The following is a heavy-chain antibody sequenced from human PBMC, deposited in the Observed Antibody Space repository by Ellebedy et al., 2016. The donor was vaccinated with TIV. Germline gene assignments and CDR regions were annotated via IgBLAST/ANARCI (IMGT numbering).Heavy chain of an antibody. CDR3: ARDRSGYDLGFDY. J-gene: IGHJ4*02. D-gene: IGHD5-12*01. CDR1: GYTFTGYY. V-gene: IGHV1-2*04. Sequence: ASVKVSXKASGYTFTGYYMHWVRQAPGQGLEWMGWINPNSGGTNYAQKFQGWVTMTRDTSISTAYMELSRLRSDDTAVYYCARDRSGYDLGFDYWGQGTLVTVSS. CDR2: INPNSGGT.